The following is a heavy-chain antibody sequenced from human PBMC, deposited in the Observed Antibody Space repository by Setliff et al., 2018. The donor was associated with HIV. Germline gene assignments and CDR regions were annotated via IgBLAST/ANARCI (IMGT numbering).Heavy chain of an antibody. J-gene: IGHJ4*02. V-gene: IGHV1-3*01. CDR1: GYTFTTYA. CDR3: ASAPQTSSNWRIWDY. D-gene: IGHD6-13*01. Sequence: VKVSCKASGYTFTTYAIHWVRQAPGQRLEWMGWINAGNGYTKYSQKFQGRFTITRDTYASTAYMELSSLRSEDTAAYYCASAPQTSSNWRIWDYWGQGTLVTAPQ. CDR2: INAGNGYT.